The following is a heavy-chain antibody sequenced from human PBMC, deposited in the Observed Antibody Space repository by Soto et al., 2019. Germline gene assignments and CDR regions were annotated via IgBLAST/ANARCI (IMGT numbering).Heavy chain of an antibody. D-gene: IGHD4-17*01. CDR3: ARNYGDPSSYFAY. J-gene: IGHJ4*02. Sequence: QVQLVQSGAEVKKPGSSVTVSCKASGGTFSSYAISWVRQTPGQGLEWMGGIIPISGTANYAQKFQGRVTITADESTSTAYMELSSLRSEYMAVSCCARNYGDPSSYFAYWGQGTLFTVSS. CDR1: GGTFSSYA. V-gene: IGHV1-69*01. CDR2: IIPISGTA.